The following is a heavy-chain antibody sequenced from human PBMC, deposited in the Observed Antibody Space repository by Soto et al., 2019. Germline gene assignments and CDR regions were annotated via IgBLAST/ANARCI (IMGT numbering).Heavy chain of an antibody. D-gene: IGHD3-10*01. V-gene: IGHV5-51*01. J-gene: IGHJ6*02. CDR3: ARLLVRGVILYGMDV. CDR1: GYSFTSYW. CDR2: IYPGDSDT. Sequence: PGESLKISCKGSGYSFTSYWIGWVRQMPGKGLEWMGIIYPGDSDTRYSPSFQGQVTISADKSISTAYLQWSSLKASDTAMYYCARLLVRGVILYGMDVWGQGTTVTVSS.